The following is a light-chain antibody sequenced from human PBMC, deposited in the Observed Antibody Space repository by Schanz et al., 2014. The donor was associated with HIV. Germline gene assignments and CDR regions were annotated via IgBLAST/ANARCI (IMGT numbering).Light chain of an antibody. J-gene: IGKJ1*01. V-gene: IGKV1-39*01. Sequence: DIQMTQSPSSLSASVGDRVTLTCRASQSISSYLNWYQQKPRKAPKLLIYAASSLQSGVPSRFSGSGSGTDFTLTISSLQPEDFATYYCQQSSTTWWTFGQGTKVEIK. CDR3: QQSSTTWWT. CDR2: AAS. CDR1: QSISSY.